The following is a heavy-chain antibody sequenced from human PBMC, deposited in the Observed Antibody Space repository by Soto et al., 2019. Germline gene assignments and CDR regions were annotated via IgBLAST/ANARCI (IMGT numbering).Heavy chain of an antibody. D-gene: IGHD3-3*01. CDR1: GYSFTSYW. CDR3: ARLEWSVTGMDV. V-gene: IGHV5-10-1*01. J-gene: IGHJ6*02. CDR2: IDPSDSYT. Sequence: GQSLKISCKGSGYSFTSYWIGWVRQMPGKGLEWMGRIDPSDSYTNYSPSFQGHVTISADKSISTAYLQWSSLKASDTAMYYCARLEWSVTGMDVWGQGTTVTVSS.